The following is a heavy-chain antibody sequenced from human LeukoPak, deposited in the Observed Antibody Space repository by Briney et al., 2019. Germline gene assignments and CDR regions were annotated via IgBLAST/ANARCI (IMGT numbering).Heavy chain of an antibody. V-gene: IGHV3-23*01. CDR3: AKDLLPYCSSTSCTNFDY. Sequence: GGSLRLSCAASGFTFSSYAMSWVRQAPGKGLEWVSAISGSGGSTYYADSVEVRFPISRPNSKKTLYLQMNSLRAEDTAVYYCAKDLLPYCSSTSCTNFDYWGQGTLVTVYS. D-gene: IGHD2-2*01. CDR2: ISGSGGST. CDR1: GFTFSSYA. J-gene: IGHJ4*02.